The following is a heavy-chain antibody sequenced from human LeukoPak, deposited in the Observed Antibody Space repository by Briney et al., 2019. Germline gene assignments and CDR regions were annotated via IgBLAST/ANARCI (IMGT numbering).Heavy chain of an antibody. V-gene: IGHV3-53*01. Sequence: TGGSLRLSCAASGFTVSTNYMSWVRQAPGKGLEWVSIIYAGGNTYYADSVKGRFTISRANSKNPLYLQMNSLRAEDTAVYYCARRVWGTNRYTDCWGQGTLVTVSS. D-gene: IGHD3-16*02. CDR1: GFTVSTNY. CDR3: ARRVWGTNRYTDC. CDR2: IYAGGNT. J-gene: IGHJ4*02.